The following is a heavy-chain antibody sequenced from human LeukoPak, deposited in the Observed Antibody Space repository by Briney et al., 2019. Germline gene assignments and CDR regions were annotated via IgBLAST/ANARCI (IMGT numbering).Heavy chain of an antibody. D-gene: IGHD1-7*01. Sequence: PSETLSLTCTVSGGSISSYYWSWIRQPPGKGLEWIGYIYYSGSTNYNPSLKSRVTISVDTSKNQFSLKLSSVTAADTAVYYCARDEFESTNYHFDYWGQGTLVTVSS. V-gene: IGHV4-59*01. J-gene: IGHJ4*02. CDR2: IYYSGST. CDR3: ARDEFESTNYHFDY. CDR1: GGSISSYY.